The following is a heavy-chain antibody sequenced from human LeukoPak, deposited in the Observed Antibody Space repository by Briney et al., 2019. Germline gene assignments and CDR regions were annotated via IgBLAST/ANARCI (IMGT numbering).Heavy chain of an antibody. CDR3: ARDGEYLYYYYYYYMDV. V-gene: IGHV3-7*01. CDR2: IKQDGSEK. CDR1: GFTFSSYW. Sequence: GGSLRLSCAASGFTFSSYWMSWFRQAPGQGREWVANIKQDGSEKSYVDSVKGRFTISRDNAKNSLYLQMNSLRAEDTAVYYCARDGEYLYYYYYYYMDVWGKGTTVTVSS. D-gene: IGHD3-10*01. J-gene: IGHJ6*03.